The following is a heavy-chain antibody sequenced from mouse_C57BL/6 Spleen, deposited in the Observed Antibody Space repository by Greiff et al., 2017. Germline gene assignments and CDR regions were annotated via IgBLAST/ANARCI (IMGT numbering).Heavy chain of an antibody. Sequence: QVQLQQPGAELVKPGASVKLSCKASGYTFTSYWMHWVKQRPGRGLEWIGMIHPNSGSTNYNEKFKSKATLTVDKSSSTAYMQLSSLTSEDSAVYYCARNWDYYAMDYWGQGTSVTVSS. D-gene: IGHD4-1*01. V-gene: IGHV1-64*01. J-gene: IGHJ4*01. CDR2: IHPNSGST. CDR1: GYTFTSYW. CDR3: ARNWDYYAMDY.